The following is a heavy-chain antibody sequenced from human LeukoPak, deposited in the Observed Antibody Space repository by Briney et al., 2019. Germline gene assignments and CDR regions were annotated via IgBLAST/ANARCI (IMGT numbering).Heavy chain of an antibody. D-gene: IGHD2-2*01. Sequence: KTGGSLRLSCAASGFTFSSYSMNWVRQAPGKGLEWVSSISSSSSYIYYADSVKGRFTISRDNAKNSLYLQMNSLRAEDTAVYYCARVPVIVVVPAPKYYMDVWGKGTTVTVSS. J-gene: IGHJ6*03. V-gene: IGHV3-21*01. CDR1: GFTFSSYS. CDR2: ISSSSSYI. CDR3: ARVPVIVVVPAPKYYMDV.